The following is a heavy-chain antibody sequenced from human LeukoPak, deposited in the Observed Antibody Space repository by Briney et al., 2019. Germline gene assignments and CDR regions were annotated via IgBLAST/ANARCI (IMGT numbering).Heavy chain of an antibody. CDR1: GGSISSYY. J-gene: IGHJ6*03. Sequence: SETLSLTCTVSGGSISSYYWSWIRQPAGKGLEWIGRIYTSGSTNYNPSLKSRVTMSVETSKNQFSLKLSSVTAADTAVYYCARDVENCGGDCYAYYYYMDVWGKGTTVTVSS. D-gene: IGHD2-21*02. CDR3: ARDVENCGGDCYAYYYYMDV. V-gene: IGHV4-4*07. CDR2: IYTSGST.